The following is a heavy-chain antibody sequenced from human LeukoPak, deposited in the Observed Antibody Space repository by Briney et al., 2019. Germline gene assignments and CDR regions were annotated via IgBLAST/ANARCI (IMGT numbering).Heavy chain of an antibody. V-gene: IGHV4-34*01. CDR1: GGSFSGYY. CDR3: ARDSLSGGFFDY. Sequence: TSETLSLTCAVYGGSFSGYYWSWLRQPPGKGLEWIGEINHSGSTNYNPPLKSRVTISVDTSKNQFSLKLSSVTAADTAVYYCARDSLSGGFFDYWGQGTLVTVSS. D-gene: IGHD2-15*01. J-gene: IGHJ4*02. CDR2: INHSGST.